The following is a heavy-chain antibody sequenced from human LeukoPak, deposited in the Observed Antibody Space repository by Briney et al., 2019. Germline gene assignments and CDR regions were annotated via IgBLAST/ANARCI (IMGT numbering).Heavy chain of an antibody. D-gene: IGHD3-22*01. V-gene: IGHV3-23*01. Sequence: PGGSLRLSCAASGFTFSNYAMSWVRQAPGKGLEWVSAISTSGGSTYYADSVKGRLTISRDNSKNTLYLQMNSLRAEDTAVYYRAKDKGGYYAFDIWGQGTMVTVSS. CDR1: GFTFSNYA. CDR3: AKDKGGYYAFDI. J-gene: IGHJ3*02. CDR2: ISTSGGST.